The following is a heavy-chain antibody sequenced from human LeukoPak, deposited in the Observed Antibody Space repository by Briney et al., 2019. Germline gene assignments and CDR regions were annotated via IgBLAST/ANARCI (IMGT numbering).Heavy chain of an antibody. CDR1: SYSISSGYL. Sequence: PSETLSLTCTVSSYSISSGYLWGWIRQSPGQGLEWIRSISHSGSTYYNPSLTSRVTILADMSKNQFSLTLSSVTAADTAMYYCARGLNEYSSSSRHWFDPWGQGTLVTVSS. CDR2: ISHSGST. CDR3: ARGLNEYSSSSRHWFDP. D-gene: IGHD6-6*01. V-gene: IGHV4-38-2*02. J-gene: IGHJ5*02.